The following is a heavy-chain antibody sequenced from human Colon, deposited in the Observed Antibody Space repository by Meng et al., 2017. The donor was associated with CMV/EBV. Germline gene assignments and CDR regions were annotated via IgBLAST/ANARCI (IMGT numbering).Heavy chain of an antibody. CDR3: ARDLVVTSYYYYGMDV. CDR1: GYTFTGYY. CDR2: INPNSGGT. Sequence: ASVKVSCKASGYTFTGYYMHWVRQAPGQGLEWMGWINPNSGGTNYAQKFQGRVTMTRDTSISTAYMELSRLRSDDTAVYYCARDLVVTSYYYYGMDVWGQGTMVTVSS. V-gene: IGHV1-2*02. J-gene: IGHJ6*02. D-gene: IGHD4-23*01.